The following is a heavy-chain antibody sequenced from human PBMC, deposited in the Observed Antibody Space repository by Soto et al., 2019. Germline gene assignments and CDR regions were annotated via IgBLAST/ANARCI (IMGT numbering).Heavy chain of an antibody. D-gene: IGHD6-13*01. Sequence: QVQLVQSGAEVKKPGASVKVSCKASGYTFTGYYMHWVQQAPGQGLEWMGWINPNSGGTNYAQKFKGWVTMTRDTSISKAYMELSRLRSDETAVYYCARVVSSSFYGMDVWGQGTTVTVSS. V-gene: IGHV1-2*04. J-gene: IGHJ6*02. CDR3: ARVVSSSFYGMDV. CDR1: GYTFTGYY. CDR2: INPNSGGT.